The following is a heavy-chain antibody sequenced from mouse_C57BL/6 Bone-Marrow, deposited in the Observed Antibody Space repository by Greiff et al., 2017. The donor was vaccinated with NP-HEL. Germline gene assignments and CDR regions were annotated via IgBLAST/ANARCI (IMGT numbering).Heavy chain of an antibody. CDR2: INPSTGGT. J-gene: IGHJ3*01. CDR3: AREGYYGSSPWFAY. V-gene: IGHV1-43*01. Sequence: EVKLMESGPELVKPGASVKISCKASGYSFTGYYMHWVKQSSEKSLEWIGEINPSTGGTSYNQKFKGKATLTVDKSSSTAYMQLKSLTSEYSAVYYCAREGYYGSSPWFAYWGQGTLVTVSA. CDR1: GYSFTGYY. D-gene: IGHD1-1*01.